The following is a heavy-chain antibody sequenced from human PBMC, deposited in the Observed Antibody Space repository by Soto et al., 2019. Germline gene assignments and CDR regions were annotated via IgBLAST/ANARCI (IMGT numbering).Heavy chain of an antibody. CDR2: TGDKVHSYTT. CDR1: GFTLSDHY. J-gene: IGHJ4*02. CDR3: VRLSHFISSGHYPDY. V-gene: IGHV3-72*01. D-gene: IGHD3-22*01. Sequence: GGSLRLSCAASGFTLSDHYVDWVRQAPGKGLEWVGRTGDKVHSYTTEYAASVKGRFTISRDDSKNSLYLQMNSLKTEDTAVYFCVRLSHFISSGHYPDYWGQGTLVTVSS.